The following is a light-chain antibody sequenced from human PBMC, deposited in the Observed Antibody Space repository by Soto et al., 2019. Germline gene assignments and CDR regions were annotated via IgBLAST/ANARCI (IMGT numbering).Light chain of an antibody. Sequence: DIQLTQSPSSLSASVGDRITITCRASQSISTYLNWYQQKPGEAPTLLVYDSSTLQSGVPSRFSGSGSGTDFTLTISCLQSEDFATYYCQQYYSYPITFGQGTRLEIK. J-gene: IGKJ5*01. CDR2: DSS. CDR3: QQYYSYPIT. CDR1: QSISTY. V-gene: IGKV1-39*01.